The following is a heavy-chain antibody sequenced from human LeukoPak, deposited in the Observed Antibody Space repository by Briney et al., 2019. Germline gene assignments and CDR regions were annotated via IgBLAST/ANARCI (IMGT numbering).Heavy chain of an antibody. J-gene: IGHJ4*02. Sequence: SETLSLTCTVSGYSISSGYYWGWIRQPPGEGLEWIGRIYHSGSTYYNPSLKSRVTISVDTSKNQFSLKLSSVTTAATAVYYCAVASYGSGSYGGYYFDYWGQGTLVTVSS. D-gene: IGHD3-10*01. V-gene: IGHV4-38-2*02. CDR2: IYHSGST. CDR1: GYSISSGYY. CDR3: AVASYGSGSYGGYYFDY.